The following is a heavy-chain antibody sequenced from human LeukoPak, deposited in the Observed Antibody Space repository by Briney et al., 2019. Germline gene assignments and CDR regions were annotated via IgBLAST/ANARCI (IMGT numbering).Heavy chain of an antibody. Sequence: GGSLRLSCAVSGLTFETYTFYWVRHSPGRGLEWVALISFDGGDKYYAESVKGRFTISRDNSRRTLFLEMSSVTPDDTAVYHCARGLLRPYFDYWGPGTLVTVS. J-gene: IGHJ4*02. CDR1: GLTFETYT. CDR3: ARGLLRPYFDY. CDR2: ISFDGGDK. D-gene: IGHD3-16*01. V-gene: IGHV3-30*04.